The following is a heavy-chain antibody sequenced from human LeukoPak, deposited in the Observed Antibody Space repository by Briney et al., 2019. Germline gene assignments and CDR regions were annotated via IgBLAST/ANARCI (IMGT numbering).Heavy chain of an antibody. Sequence: GSLRLSCAASGFTFSSYAMHWIRQPPGKGLEWIGSIYYSGSTYYNPSLKSRVTISVDTSKNQFSLKLSSVTAADTAVYYCARRILTGYDYWGQGTLVTVSS. CDR2: IYYSGST. V-gene: IGHV4-39*01. J-gene: IGHJ4*02. D-gene: IGHD3-9*01. CDR1: GFTFSSYA. CDR3: ARRILTGYDY.